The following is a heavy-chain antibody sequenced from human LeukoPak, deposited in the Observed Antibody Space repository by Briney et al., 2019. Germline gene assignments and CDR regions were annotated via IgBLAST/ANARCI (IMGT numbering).Heavy chain of an antibody. CDR1: GLTVTDNY. CDR2: IFPDGRT. Sequence: GGSLRLSCAASGLTVTDNYFSWVRQAPGKGLEWVSVIFPDGRTYHADSVKGRFTISRDRPKNTLLLQMNSLRADDTALYHCARTNTVYGDFDYWGQGILVTVSS. J-gene: IGHJ4*02. V-gene: IGHV3-53*01. CDR3: ARTNTVYGDFDY. D-gene: IGHD2/OR15-2a*01.